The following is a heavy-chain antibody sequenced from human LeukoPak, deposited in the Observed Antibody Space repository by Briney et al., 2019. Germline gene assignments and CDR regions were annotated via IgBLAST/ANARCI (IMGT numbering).Heavy chain of an antibody. Sequence: GGSLRLSCAASGFTFSSYAMHWVRQAPGKGLEWVAVILYDGSNKYCADSVKGRFTISRDNSKNTLYLQMNSLRAEDTAVYYCARSQSGYSSGCLDYWGQGTLVTVSS. J-gene: IGHJ4*02. V-gene: IGHV3-30-3*01. CDR3: ARSQSGYSSGCLDY. CDR2: ILYDGSNK. D-gene: IGHD6-19*01. CDR1: GFTFSSYA.